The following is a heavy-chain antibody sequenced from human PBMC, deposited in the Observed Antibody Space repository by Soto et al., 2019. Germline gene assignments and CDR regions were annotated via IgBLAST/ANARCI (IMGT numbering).Heavy chain of an antibody. CDR1: GYTFTSYA. J-gene: IGHJ5*02. V-gene: IGHV1-3*01. CDR2: INAGNVNT. CDR3: AGAYCSGGSCERLNWCDP. Sequence: QVQLVQSGAEVKKPGASVKVSCKASGYTFTSYAMHWVRQAPGQRPEWMGWINAGNVNTKYSQKFQGRVTMTRDTSASTAYMELSSLRSEDTAVYYCAGAYCSGGSCERLNWCDPWGQGTLVTVSS. D-gene: IGHD2-15*01.